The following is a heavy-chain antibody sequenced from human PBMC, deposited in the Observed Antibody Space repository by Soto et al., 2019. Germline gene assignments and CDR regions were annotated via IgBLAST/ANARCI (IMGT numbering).Heavy chain of an antibody. CDR2: ITSSSTYI. Sequence: EVRLVESGGGLVKPGGSLRLSCTASGFTLSTYSMNWVRQAPGKGLEWVSSITSSSTYIYYSDSVQGRFTISRDNAKNTLYLQMDSLTVEDTAVYFCTRDIRNFDIWSQGTLVAVSS. V-gene: IGHV3-21*02. J-gene: IGHJ4*02. CDR1: GFTLSTYS. D-gene: IGHD3-10*01. CDR3: TRDIRNFDI.